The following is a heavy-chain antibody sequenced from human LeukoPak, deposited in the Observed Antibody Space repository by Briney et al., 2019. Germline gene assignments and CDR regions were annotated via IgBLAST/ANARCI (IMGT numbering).Heavy chain of an antibody. CDR3: ARASLTGYYPYYYYGMDV. D-gene: IGHD3-9*01. Sequence: ASVKDSCKASGYTFTGYYMHWVRQAPGQGLEWMGWINPNSGGTNYAQKFQGRVTMTRDTSISTAYMELSRLRSDDTAVYYCARASLTGYYPYYYYGMDVWGQGTTVTVSS. CDR1: GYTFTGYY. CDR2: INPNSGGT. V-gene: IGHV1-2*02. J-gene: IGHJ6*02.